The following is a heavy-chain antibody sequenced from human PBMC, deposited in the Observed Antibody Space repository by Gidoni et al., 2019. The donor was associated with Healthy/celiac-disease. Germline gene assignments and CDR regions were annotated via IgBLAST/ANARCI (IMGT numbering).Heavy chain of an antibody. V-gene: IGHV4-34*01. CDR2: INHSGST. D-gene: IGHD3-22*01. CDR3: ARRGYYYDSSGYYVPFYFDY. J-gene: IGHJ4*02. CDR1: GGSFSGYY. Sequence: QVQLQQWGAGLLKPSETLSLTCAVYGGSFSGYYWSWIRQPPGKGLEWIGEINHSGSTNYNPSLKSRITISVDTSKNQFSLKLSSVTAADTAVYYCARRGYYYDSSGYYVPFYFDYWGQGTLVTVSS.